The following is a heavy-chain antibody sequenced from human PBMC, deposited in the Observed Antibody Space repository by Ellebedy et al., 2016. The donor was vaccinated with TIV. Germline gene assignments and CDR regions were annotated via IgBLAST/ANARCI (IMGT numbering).Heavy chain of an antibody. Sequence: GSLRLXXSVSGGSLKNNNYYWVWIRQPPGKGLEWIGSVFHTGAAYYNPSLRSRITISADTSKNLFSLRLLSVTAADTAVYYCARLESFVGFGESPRGFDPWGQGTLVSVSS. CDR1: GGSLKNNNYY. J-gene: IGHJ5*02. CDR2: VFHTGAA. CDR3: ARLESFVGFGESPRGFDP. V-gene: IGHV4-39*01. D-gene: IGHD3-10*01.